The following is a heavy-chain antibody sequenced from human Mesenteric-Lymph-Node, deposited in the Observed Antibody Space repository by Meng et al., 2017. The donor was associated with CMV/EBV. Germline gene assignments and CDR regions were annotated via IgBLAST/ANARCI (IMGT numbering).Heavy chain of an antibody. Sequence: CKASGYTFTSYDINWGRQATGQGLEWMGWMSPHSGDTGYAQKFQGRVTMTRDTSISTAYLELSSLRFEDTAIYYCARGLGYSSSWAFWGQGTLVTVSS. CDR2: MSPHSGDT. D-gene: IGHD6-13*01. CDR3: ARGLGYSSSWAF. CDR1: GYTFTSYD. J-gene: IGHJ4*02. V-gene: IGHV1-8*01.